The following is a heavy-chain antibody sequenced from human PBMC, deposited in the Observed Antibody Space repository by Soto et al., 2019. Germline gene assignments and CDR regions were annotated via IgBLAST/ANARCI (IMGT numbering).Heavy chain of an antibody. V-gene: IGHV4-31*03. D-gene: IGHD2-15*01. Sequence: QVQLQESGPGLVKPSQTLSLTCTVSGGSISSGGYYWSWIRQHPGKGLEWIGYIYYSGSTYYNPSLKRRVTIAVDKSKNEFYLPLSSVTAADTAMYCCARVVAATHNDYWGQGTLVTVSS. CDR2: IYYSGST. CDR1: GGSISSGGYY. CDR3: ARVVAATHNDY. J-gene: IGHJ4*02.